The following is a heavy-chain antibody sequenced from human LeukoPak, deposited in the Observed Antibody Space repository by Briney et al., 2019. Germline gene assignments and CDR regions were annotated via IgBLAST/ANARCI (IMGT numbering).Heavy chain of an antibody. CDR2: IGIDSGNT. CDR1: AFPFIEYS. J-gene: IGHJ4*02. V-gene: IGHV3-48*01. D-gene: IGHD1-1*01. CDR3: ARDHNYAFDT. Sequence: PGGSLRLSCTASAFPFIEYSMNWVRQAPGKGLEWMSNIGIDSGNTKYADSVRGRFTISADKAKNSLHLQMNSLRVEDTAVYYCARDHNYAFDTWGQGTLVSVAS.